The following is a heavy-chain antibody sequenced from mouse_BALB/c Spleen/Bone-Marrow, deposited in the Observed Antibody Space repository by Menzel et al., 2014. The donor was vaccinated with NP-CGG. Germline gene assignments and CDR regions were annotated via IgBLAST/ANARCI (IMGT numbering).Heavy chain of an antibody. CDR1: GFTFTDYY. CDR3: ARDDAMDY. V-gene: IGHV7-3*02. CDR2: IRNKANGYTT. J-gene: IGHJ4*01. Sequence: EVQVVESGGGLVQPGGSLRLSCATSGFTFTDYYMSWVRPPPGKALEWLGFIRNKANGYTTEYSASVKGRFTISRDNSQSILYLQMNTLRAEDSATYYCARDDAMDYWGQGTSVTVSS.